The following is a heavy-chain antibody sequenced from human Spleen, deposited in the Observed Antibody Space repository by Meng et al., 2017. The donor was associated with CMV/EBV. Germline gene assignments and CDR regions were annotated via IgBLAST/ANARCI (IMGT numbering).Heavy chain of an antibody. D-gene: IGHD3-3*01. CDR1: GFSFSTYG. CDR2: IRNDGSNK. CDR3: AKEKIFGVVIWADGFDI. J-gene: IGHJ3*02. Sequence: GGSLRLSCAAPGFSFSTYGMHWVRQDPGKGLEWVAFIRNDGSNKYYADSMKARFTISRDNSKNTLYLQMNSLRAEDTAVYYCAKEKIFGVVIWADGFDIWGQGTMVTVSS. V-gene: IGHV3-30*02.